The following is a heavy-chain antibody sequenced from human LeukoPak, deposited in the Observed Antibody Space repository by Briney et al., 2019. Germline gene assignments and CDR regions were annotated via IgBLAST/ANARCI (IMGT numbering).Heavy chain of an antibody. CDR3: ARHSPGGPPNYYYYGMDV. Sequence: GESLKISCKGSGYSFTSYWIGWVRQMPGKGLEWMGIIYPGDSDTRYSPSFQGQVTISADKSISTAYLQWSSLKASDTAMYYCARHSPGGPPNYYYYGMDVWGQGTTVTVSS. CDR2: IYPGDSDT. D-gene: IGHD3-16*01. V-gene: IGHV5-51*01. J-gene: IGHJ6*02. CDR1: GYSFTSYW.